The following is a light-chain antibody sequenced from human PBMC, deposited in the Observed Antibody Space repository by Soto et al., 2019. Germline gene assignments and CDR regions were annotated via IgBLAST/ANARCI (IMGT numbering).Light chain of an antibody. Sequence: QSVLTEPPSSSGSPGQSGAISCTGTISDVGGYNYVSWYQQHPGKAPKLMIYEVNKRPSGVPDRFSGSKSGNTASLTVSGLQAEDEADYYCSSYAGSSNVFGTGTKV. V-gene: IGLV2-8*01. J-gene: IGLJ1*01. CDR2: EVN. CDR1: ISDVGGYNY. CDR3: SSYAGSSNV.